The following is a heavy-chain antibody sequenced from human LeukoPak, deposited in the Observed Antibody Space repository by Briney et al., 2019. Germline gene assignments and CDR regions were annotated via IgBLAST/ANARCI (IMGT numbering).Heavy chain of an antibody. Sequence: PGGSLRLSCAASGFTLNTYSMNWVRQAPGKGLEWVGRVKNRGDGRTTDYAAPVKGRFTISRDDSKRTVYLQMNSLKTEDTAVYFCTTEYFGGFEYWGQGTLVTVSS. CDR2: VKNRGDGRTT. J-gene: IGHJ4*02. CDR1: GFTLNTYS. V-gene: IGHV3-15*07. CDR3: TTEYFGGFEY. D-gene: IGHD3-16*01.